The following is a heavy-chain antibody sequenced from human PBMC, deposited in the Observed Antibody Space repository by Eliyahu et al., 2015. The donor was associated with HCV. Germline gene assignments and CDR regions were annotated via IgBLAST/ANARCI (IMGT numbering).Heavy chain of an antibody. J-gene: IGHJ6*02. D-gene: IGHD6-25*01. Sequence: QVQLVQSGAEVKKPGASVKVSCKASGYTFTSYGISWVRQAPGQGLEWMGWISAYNGNTNYAQKLQGRVTMTTDTSTSTAYMELRSLRSDDTAVYYCASAEETRPPRVPYYYYGMDVWGQGTTVTVSS. CDR2: ISAYNGNT. V-gene: IGHV1-18*01. CDR1: GYTFTSYG. CDR3: ASAEETRPPRVPYYYYGMDV.